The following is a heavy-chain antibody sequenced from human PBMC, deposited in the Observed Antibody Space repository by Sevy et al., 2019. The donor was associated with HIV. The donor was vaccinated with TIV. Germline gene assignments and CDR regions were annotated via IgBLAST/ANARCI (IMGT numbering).Heavy chain of an antibody. D-gene: IGHD3-9*01. Sequence: GGSLRLSFAASGFTFSSAWMSWVRQAPGKGLEWVGRIQSKTDGGTTDYAASVKGRFTISRDDSVNTLYLQMNSLTTDDTAVYYCTTDTSTGYSDWLLDFDYWGQGTLVT. CDR1: GFTFSSAW. J-gene: IGHJ4*02. V-gene: IGHV3-15*01. CDR3: TTDTSTGYSDWLLDFDY. CDR2: IQSKTDGGTT.